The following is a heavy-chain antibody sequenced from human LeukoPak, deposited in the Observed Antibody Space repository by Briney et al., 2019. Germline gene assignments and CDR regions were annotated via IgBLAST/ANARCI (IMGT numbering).Heavy chain of an antibody. CDR3: ARDFGTTVTTFGAVDI. Sequence: GGSLRLSCAASGFTFSSYGMHWVRQAPGKGLEWVAIIWYDGSNKYHADSVKGRFTISRDNSKNTLYLQMNSLSAEDTAVYYCARDFGTTVTTFGAVDIWGQGTKVIVSS. D-gene: IGHD4-17*01. CDR2: IWYDGSNK. V-gene: IGHV3-33*01. J-gene: IGHJ3*02. CDR1: GFTFSSYG.